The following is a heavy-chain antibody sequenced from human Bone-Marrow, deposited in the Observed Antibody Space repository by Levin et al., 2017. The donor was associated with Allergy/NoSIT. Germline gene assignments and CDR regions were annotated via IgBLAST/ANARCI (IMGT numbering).Heavy chain of an antibody. CDR2: ISYDGSNK. Sequence: TGGSLRLSCAASGFTFSSYGMHWVRQAPGKGLEWVAVISYDGSNKYYADSVKGRFTISRDNSKNTLYLQMNSLRAEDTAVYYCAKDRIAVAVFIGWPHYGMDVWGQGTTVTVSS. J-gene: IGHJ6*02. CDR3: AKDRIAVAVFIGWPHYGMDV. D-gene: IGHD6-19*01. V-gene: IGHV3-30*18. CDR1: GFTFSSYG.